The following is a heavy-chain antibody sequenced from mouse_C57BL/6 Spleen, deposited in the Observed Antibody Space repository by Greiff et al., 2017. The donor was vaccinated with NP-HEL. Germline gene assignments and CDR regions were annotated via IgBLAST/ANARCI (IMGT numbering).Heavy chain of an antibody. J-gene: IGHJ2*01. CDR3: AREGANWDY. V-gene: IGHV1-76*01. Sequence: QVQLQQSGAELVRPGASVKLSCKASGYTFTDYYINWVKQRPGPGLEWIARIYPGSGNTYYNEKFKGKATLTAEKSSSTAYMQLSSLTSEDSAVYFCAREGANWDYWGQGTTLTVSS. CDR2: IYPGSGNT. CDR1: GYTFTDYY. D-gene: IGHD4-1*01.